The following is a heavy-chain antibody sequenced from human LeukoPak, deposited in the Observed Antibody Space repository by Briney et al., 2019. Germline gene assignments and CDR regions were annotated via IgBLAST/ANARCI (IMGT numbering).Heavy chain of an antibody. CDR1: GFTFSSYS. V-gene: IGHV3-21*01. Sequence: GGSLRLSCAASGFTFSSYSMNWVRQAPGKGLEWVSSISSSSSYIYYADSVKGRFTISRDNAKNSLYLQMNSLRAEDTAVYYCASWGPGIAARPRWFDPWGQGTLVTVSS. CDR2: ISSSSSYI. D-gene: IGHD6-6*01. J-gene: IGHJ5*02. CDR3: ASWGPGIAARPRWFDP.